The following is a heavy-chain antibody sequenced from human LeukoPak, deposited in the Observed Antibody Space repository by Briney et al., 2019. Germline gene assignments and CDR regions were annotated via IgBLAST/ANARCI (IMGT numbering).Heavy chain of an antibody. CDR2: IRYDGSNK. Sequence: GGSLRLSCAASGFTFSNYGMHWVRQAPGKGLERVTFIRYDGSNKYYADSLKGRFTISRDNSRNTLYLQMNSLRAEDTAMYYCAKAPSRGYDTSGYYYWGQGTLVTVSS. CDR1: GFTFSNYG. J-gene: IGHJ4*02. CDR3: AKAPSRGYDTSGYYY. D-gene: IGHD3-22*01. V-gene: IGHV3-30*02.